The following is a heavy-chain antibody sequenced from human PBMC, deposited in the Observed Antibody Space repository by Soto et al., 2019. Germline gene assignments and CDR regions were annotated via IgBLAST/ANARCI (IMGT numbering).Heavy chain of an antibody. CDR3: ARAHTNDYGDYALFY. V-gene: IGHV4-59*01. D-gene: IGHD4-17*01. Sequence: PSETLSLTCTVSGGSISSYYWSWIRQPPGKGLEWIGYIYYSGSTNYNPSLKSRVTISVDTSKNQFSLKLSSVTAADTAVYYCARAHTNDYGDYALFYWGQGTLVTVSS. CDR2: IYYSGST. J-gene: IGHJ4*02. CDR1: GGSISSYY.